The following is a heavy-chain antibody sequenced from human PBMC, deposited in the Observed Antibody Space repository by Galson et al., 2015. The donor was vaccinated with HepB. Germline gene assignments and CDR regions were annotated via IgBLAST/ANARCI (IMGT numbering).Heavy chain of an antibody. Sequence: SLRLSCAASGFTFSSYGMHRVRQAPGKGLEWVAVISYDGSNKYYADSVKGRFTISRDNSKNTLYLQMNSLRAEDTAVYYCARTSLWFGESPYYFDYWGQGTLVTVSS. V-gene: IGHV3-30*03. J-gene: IGHJ4*02. CDR3: ARTSLWFGESPYYFDY. D-gene: IGHD3-10*01. CDR1: GFTFSSYG. CDR2: ISYDGSNK.